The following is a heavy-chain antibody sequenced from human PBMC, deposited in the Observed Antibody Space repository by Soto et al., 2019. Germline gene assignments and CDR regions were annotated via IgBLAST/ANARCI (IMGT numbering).Heavy chain of an antibody. CDR2: ISWNSGSI. CDR3: AKDSRPEYSSSSWLGVNPHMDV. J-gene: IGHJ6*03. CDR1: GFTFDDYA. D-gene: IGHD6-6*01. Sequence: GGSLRLSCAASGFTFDDYAMHWVRQAPGKGLEWVSGISWNSGSIGYADSVKGRFTISRDNAKNSLYLQMNSLRAEDTALYYCAKDSRPEYSSSSWLGVNPHMDVWGKGTTVTVSS. V-gene: IGHV3-9*01.